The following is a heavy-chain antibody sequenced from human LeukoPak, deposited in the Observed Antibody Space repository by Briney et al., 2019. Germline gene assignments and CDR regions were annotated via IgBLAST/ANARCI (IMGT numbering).Heavy chain of an antibody. Sequence: SETLSLTCTVSGYSISSGYYWGWIRQPPGKGLEWIGSIYHSGSTYYNPSLKSRVTISVDTSKNQFSLKLSSVTAADTAVYYCARSRDILTGYHFDYWGQGTLVTVSS. CDR2: IYHSGST. J-gene: IGHJ4*02. D-gene: IGHD3-9*01. V-gene: IGHV4-38-2*02. CDR1: GYSISSGYY. CDR3: ARSRDILTGYHFDY.